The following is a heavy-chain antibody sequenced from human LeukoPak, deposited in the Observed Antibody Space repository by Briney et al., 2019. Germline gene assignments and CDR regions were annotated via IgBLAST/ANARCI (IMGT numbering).Heavy chain of an antibody. D-gene: IGHD3-3*01. J-gene: IGHJ4*02. CDR1: GFTFSNYG. Sequence: GGSLRLSCAASGFTFSNYGMSWVRQAPGKGLEWVSAITGGAASTNYADSVKGRFTISRDNSKNTLYLEMSSLRAEDTAVYFCAKDQVRFLEGLPYYFDLWGRGSLVIVSS. CDR2: ITGGAAST. CDR3: AKDQVRFLEGLPYYFDL. V-gene: IGHV3-23*01.